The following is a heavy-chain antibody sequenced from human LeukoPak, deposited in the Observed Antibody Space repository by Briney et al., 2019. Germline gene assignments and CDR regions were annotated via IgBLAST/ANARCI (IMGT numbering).Heavy chain of an antibody. Sequence: SETLSLICTVSGGSISSYYWSWIRQPPGKGLEWIGYIYYSGSTNYKSSLKSRVTISVDTSKNQFSLKLSSVTAADTAVYYCAREDRYSNYVYYFDYWGQGTLVTVSS. V-gene: IGHV4-59*12. D-gene: IGHD4-11*01. CDR2: IYYSGST. J-gene: IGHJ4*02. CDR3: AREDRYSNYVYYFDY. CDR1: GGSISSYY.